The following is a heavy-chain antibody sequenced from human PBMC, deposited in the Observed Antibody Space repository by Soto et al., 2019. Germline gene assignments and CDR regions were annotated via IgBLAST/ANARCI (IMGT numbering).Heavy chain of an antibody. CDR2: ISGSGGST. CDR3: AKDPLITMVRGVIRPSWFDP. J-gene: IGHJ5*02. V-gene: IGHV3-23*01. CDR1: GFTFSSYA. Sequence: GGSLRLSCAASGFTFSSYAMSWVRQAPGKGLEWVSAISGSGGSTYYADSVKGRFTISRDNSKNTLYLQMNSLRAEDTAVYYCAKDPLITMVRGVIRPSWFDPWGQGTLVTVSS. D-gene: IGHD3-10*01.